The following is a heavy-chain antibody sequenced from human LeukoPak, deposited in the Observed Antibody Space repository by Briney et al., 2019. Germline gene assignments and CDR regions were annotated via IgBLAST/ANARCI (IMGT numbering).Heavy chain of an antibody. Sequence: PSETLSLTCTVSGGSISSYFWSWIRQPPGKGLEWIGYIYGSGSTIYNPSLKSRVTISVDTSKNQFSLKLSSVTAADTAVYYCARDQNPSWFDPWGRGTLVTVSS. J-gene: IGHJ5*02. V-gene: IGHV4-59*01. CDR3: ARDQNPSWFDP. CDR1: GGSISSYF. CDR2: IYGSGST.